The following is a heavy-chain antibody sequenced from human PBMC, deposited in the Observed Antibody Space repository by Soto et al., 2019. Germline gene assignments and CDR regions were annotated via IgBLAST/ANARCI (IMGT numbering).Heavy chain of an antibody. CDR2: IKPDGSAT. V-gene: IGHV3-7*01. CDR3: ARAGYCGPGCYYYFDY. D-gene: IGHD2-21*02. CDR1: GFTFGSYW. J-gene: IGHJ4*02. Sequence: EVQLVESGGGLVQPGGSLRLSCAVSGFTFGSYWMNWVRLIPGKGLEWVAYIKPDGSATYYVDSVKGRFTICRDNAKNSLYLQMNSLRVEDTSVYFCARAGYCGPGCYYYFDYWGQGTLVTVSS.